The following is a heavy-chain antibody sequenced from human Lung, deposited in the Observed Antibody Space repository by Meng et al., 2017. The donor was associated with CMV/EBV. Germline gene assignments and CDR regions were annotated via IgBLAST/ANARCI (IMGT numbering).Heavy chain of an antibody. CDR1: SYSITNYC. CDR3: ARTPVRFCNTHMCYAFDY. CDR2: LYPDGST. V-gene: IGHV4-4*07. J-gene: IGHJ4*02. D-gene: IGHD2-2*01. Sequence: HLEDPGPAPAQPAASLSVPCIVSSYSITNYCCSWVRPPAGKGLEWIGRLYPDGSTDYNPSLSSRLTLSLDTSKIRFSLKLRSVTAADTAIYYCARTPVRFCNTHMCYAFDYWCQGALVTVSS.